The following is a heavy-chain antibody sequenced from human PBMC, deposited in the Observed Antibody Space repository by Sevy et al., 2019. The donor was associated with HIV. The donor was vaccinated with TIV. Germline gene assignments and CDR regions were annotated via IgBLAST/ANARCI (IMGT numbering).Heavy chain of an antibody. V-gene: IGHV3-7*01. D-gene: IGHD2-2*01. Sequence: GGSLRLSCAASGFTFSSYWMSWVRQAPGKGLEWVANIKQDGSEKYYVDSVKGRFTISRDNAKNSLYLQMNSLRAEDTAVYYCATVRCSSTSCFIYYYYYGMDVWGQGTTVTVSS. CDR2: IKQDGSEK. J-gene: IGHJ6*02. CDR3: ATVRCSSTSCFIYYYYYGMDV. CDR1: GFTFSSYW.